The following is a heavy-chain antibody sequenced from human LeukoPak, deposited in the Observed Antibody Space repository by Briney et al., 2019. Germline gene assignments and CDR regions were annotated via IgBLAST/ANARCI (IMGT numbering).Heavy chain of an antibody. D-gene: IGHD5-12*01. CDR3: ARGQVIVATVDF. J-gene: IGHJ4*02. V-gene: IGHV1-8*01. CDR1: LDTSTSYD. CDR2: MNPNSGNT. Sequence: VSRKPSLDTSTSYDTTGGRHGTRQGLGWRGWMNPNSGNTGYAQKFQGRVNMTRNTSISTACMVLGRLRSVDTAVYYCARGQVIVATVDFWGQGTLVTVSS.